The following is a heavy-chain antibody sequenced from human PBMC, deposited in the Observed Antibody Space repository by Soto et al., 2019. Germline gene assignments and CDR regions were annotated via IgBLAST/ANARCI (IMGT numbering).Heavy chain of an antibody. CDR1: GFTFSSYG. CDR2: ISYDGSNK. Sequence: QVQLVESGGGVVQPGRSLRLSCAASGFTFSSYGMHWVRQAPGKGLEWVAFISYDGSNKYYADSVKGRFTISRDNSKNTLYLQMNSLRAEDTAVYYCAKDRGSYYVDYWGQGTLVTVSS. V-gene: IGHV3-30*18. J-gene: IGHJ4*02. D-gene: IGHD1-26*01. CDR3: AKDRGSYYVDY.